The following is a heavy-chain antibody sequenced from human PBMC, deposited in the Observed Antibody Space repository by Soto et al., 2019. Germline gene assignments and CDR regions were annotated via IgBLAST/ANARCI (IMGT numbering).Heavy chain of an antibody. Sequence: GGSLRLSCAASGFTFSSYGMHWVRQAPGKGLEWVAVIWYDGSNKYYADSVKGRFTISRDNSKNTLYLQMNSLRAEDTAVYYCXRARSPTDILTGYYLDYWGPGTLVTVSS. CDR1: GFTFSSYG. CDR2: IWYDGSNK. J-gene: IGHJ4*02. D-gene: IGHD3-9*01. V-gene: IGHV3-33*01. CDR3: XRARSPTDILTGYYLDY.